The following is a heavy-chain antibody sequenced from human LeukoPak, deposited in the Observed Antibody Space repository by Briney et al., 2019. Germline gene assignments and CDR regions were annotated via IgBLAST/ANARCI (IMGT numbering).Heavy chain of an antibody. D-gene: IGHD3-3*01. CDR1: GGSMRSYY. CDR2: LYYSWSA. CDR3: ARDLGAPNAIFDP. V-gene: IGHV4-59*01. Sequence: SETLSLTCMVSGGSMRSYYWSWIRQPPGKGLEWIGHLYYSWSAKYNPSLKSRVTISLHTSNNPFSLRLSSVTAADTAVYYCARDLGAPNAIFDPWGQGNLVTVSS. J-gene: IGHJ5*02.